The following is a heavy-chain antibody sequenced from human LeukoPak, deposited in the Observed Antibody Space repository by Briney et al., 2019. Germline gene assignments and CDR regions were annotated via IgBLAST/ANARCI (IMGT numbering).Heavy chain of an antibody. V-gene: IGHV4-39*07. CDR2: IFYSGTT. CDR3: ARGDGSGSGRWFDP. D-gene: IGHD3-10*01. CDR1: GGSISSSTHY. Sequence: PSETLSLTCTVSGGSISSSTHYWGWIRQPPGKGLEWIGSIFYSGTTYYNPSLKSRVTISVDRSKNQFSLNLNSVTAADTALYYCARGDGSGSGRWFDPWGQGTLITVSS. J-gene: IGHJ5*02.